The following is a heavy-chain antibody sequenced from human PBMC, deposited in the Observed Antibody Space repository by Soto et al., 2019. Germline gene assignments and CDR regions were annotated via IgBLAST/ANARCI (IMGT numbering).Heavy chain of an antibody. CDR3: AREIICGSYYDFCTCASYGMDV. V-gene: IGHV4-59*01. J-gene: IGHJ6*02. CDR1: GGSISSYY. Sequence: QVQLQESGPGLVKPSETLSLTCTVSGGSISSYYWSWIRQPPGKGLEWIGYIYYSGSTNYNPSLKRRVTITVDMSTYQFSLKLSSVTAADTAVYYCAREIICGSYYDFCTCASYGMDVWGQGTTVTVSS. CDR2: IYYSGST. D-gene: IGHD3-3*01.